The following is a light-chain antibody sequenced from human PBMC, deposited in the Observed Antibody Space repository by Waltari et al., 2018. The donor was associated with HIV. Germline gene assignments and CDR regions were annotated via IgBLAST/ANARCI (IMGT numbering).Light chain of an antibody. CDR2: DVR. CDR3: SSYSRKGDSYV. CDR1: VGDIGSYNF. Sequence: QSVLTQPASLSVSPGQSITIPCTGSVGDIGSYNFVSWFQKYPNQAPTLIIYDVRSRPSGVSSRFLGSKSGNTASLTISGLQTEDEATYFCSSYSRKGDSYVFGTGT. V-gene: IGLV2-14*03. J-gene: IGLJ1*01.